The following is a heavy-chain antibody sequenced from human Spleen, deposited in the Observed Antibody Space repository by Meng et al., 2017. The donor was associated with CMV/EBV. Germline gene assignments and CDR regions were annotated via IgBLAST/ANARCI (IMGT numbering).Heavy chain of an antibody. D-gene: IGHD1-14*01. CDR1: GAPCSRGARD. J-gene: IGHJ4*02. V-gene: IGHV4-39*01. Sequence: CTASGAPCSRGARDWGWNRQAQGMGLEWMGSYYSGGPTFDSPSLRSRSNLAEDTAKNHYSLKMTSVAAADTAVYCCAKFPERRGTGYWGQGTLVTVSS. CDR3: AKFPERRGTGY. CDR2: YYSGGPT.